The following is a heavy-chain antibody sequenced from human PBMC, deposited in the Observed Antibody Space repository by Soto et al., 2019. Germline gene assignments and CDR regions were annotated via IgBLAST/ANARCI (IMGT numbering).Heavy chain of an antibody. CDR2: ISPYNGNT. V-gene: IGHV1-18*01. D-gene: IGHD3-22*01. J-gene: IGHJ6*02. CDR1: GYTFTSYG. CDR3: ARTTLIVRVDYGMAV. Sequence: VASVKVSCKASGYTFTSYGITWVRQAPGQGLECMGWISPYNGNTNYAQKFQGRVTMTTDISTSTAYMELRSLRSDDTAVYFCARTTLIVRVDYGMAVWGQGTTVTVSS.